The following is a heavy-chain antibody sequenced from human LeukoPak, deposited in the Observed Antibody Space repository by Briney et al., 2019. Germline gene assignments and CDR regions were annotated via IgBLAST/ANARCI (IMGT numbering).Heavy chain of an antibody. Sequence: KPSETLSLTCTVSGGSISGSSYYWGWIRQPPGKGLEWIGSIYYSGSTNYNPSLKSRVTISVDTSKNQFSLKLSSVTAADTAVYYCARGRLSIFGFGFGEKRPKSYKNWFDPWGQGTLVTVSS. CDR3: ARGRLSIFGFGFGEKRPKSYKNWFDP. CDR1: GGSISGSSYY. V-gene: IGHV4-39*07. CDR2: IYYSGST. D-gene: IGHD3-10*01. J-gene: IGHJ5*02.